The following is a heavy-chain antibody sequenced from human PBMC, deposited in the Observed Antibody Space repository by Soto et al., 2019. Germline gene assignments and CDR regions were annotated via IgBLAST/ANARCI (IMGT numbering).Heavy chain of an antibody. V-gene: IGHV4-59*01. CDR1: GGSMSSYY. J-gene: IGHJ4*02. D-gene: IGHD2-15*01. CDR2: ISYSGST. Sequence: SETLSLTCTVSGGSMSSYYWTWLRQSPGRGLEWIGYISYSGSTYYNPSLKSRVTISAGTSKNQFSLRMNSMIAADTAVYYCARADPDASVGYWGQGTLVTVSS. CDR3: ARADPDASVGY.